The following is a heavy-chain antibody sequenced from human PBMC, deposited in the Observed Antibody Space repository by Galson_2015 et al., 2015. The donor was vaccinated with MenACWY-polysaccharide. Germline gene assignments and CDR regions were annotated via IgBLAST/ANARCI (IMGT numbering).Heavy chain of an antibody. Sequence: SETLSLTCTVSGGSISSSSYYWGWIRQPPGKGLEWIGSIYYSGSTYYNPSLKSRVTISVDTSKNQFSLKLSSVTAAGTAVYYCARYPIVSRYFDYWGQGTLVTVSS. CDR1: GGSISSSSYY. D-gene: IGHD1-26*01. V-gene: IGHV4-39*07. J-gene: IGHJ4*02. CDR3: ARYPIVSRYFDY. CDR2: IYYSGST.